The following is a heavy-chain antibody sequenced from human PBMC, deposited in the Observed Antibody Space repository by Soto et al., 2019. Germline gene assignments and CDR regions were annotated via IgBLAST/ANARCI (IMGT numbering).Heavy chain of an antibody. CDR2: INSDGSST. CDR3: ARAYGSGSYYYPDAYYCYGMDV. D-gene: IGHD3-10*01. J-gene: IGHJ6*02. V-gene: IGHV3-74*01. CDR1: GFTFSSYW. Sequence: PGGSLRLSCAASGFTFSSYWMHWVRQAPGKGLVWVSRINSDGSSTSYADSVKGRFTISRDNAKNTLYLQMNSLRAEDTAVYYCARAYGSGSYYYPDAYYCYGMDVWGQGTTVTVSS.